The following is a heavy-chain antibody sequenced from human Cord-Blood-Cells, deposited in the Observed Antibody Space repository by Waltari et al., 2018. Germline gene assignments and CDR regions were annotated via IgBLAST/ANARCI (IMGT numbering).Heavy chain of an antibody. V-gene: IGHV1-2*02. D-gene: IGHD6-13*01. CDR3: ARDRSSSWYNWFDP. CDR2: INPNSGGT. CDR1: GYTFTGYY. Sequence: QVQLVQSGAEVKKPGASVKVTCKASGYTFTGYYMHWVRQAPGQGLEGMGWINPNSGGTNYAQKFQGRVTMTRDTSISTAYMELSRLRSDDTAVYYCARDRSSSWYNWFDPWGQGTLVTVSS. J-gene: IGHJ5*02.